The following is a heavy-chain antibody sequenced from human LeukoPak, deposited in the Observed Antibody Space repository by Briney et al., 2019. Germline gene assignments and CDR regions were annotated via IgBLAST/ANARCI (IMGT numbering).Heavy chain of an antibody. V-gene: IGHV3-7*01. CDR3: ARGYCSSTSCFSAGLKDF. CDR2: IKQDGSEK. J-gene: IGHJ4*02. Sequence: GGSLRLSCAASGFTFSNYWMSWVRQAPGKGLELVANIKQDGSEKYYVDSVKGRFTISRDNAKNSLYLQMNSLRADDTALYYCARGYCSSTSCFSAGLKDFWGQGTLVTVSS. D-gene: IGHD2-2*01. CDR1: GFTFSNYW.